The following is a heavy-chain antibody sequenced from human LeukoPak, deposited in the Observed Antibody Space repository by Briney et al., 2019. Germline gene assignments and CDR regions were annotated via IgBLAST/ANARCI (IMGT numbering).Heavy chain of an antibody. CDR1: GGSISSGPYY. V-gene: IGHV4-61*02. CDR3: ARANTYYDFWSGYSP. CDR2: IYSSGST. Sequence: SQTLSLTCTVSGGSISSGPYYWTWIRQPAGKGLEWIGRIYSSGSTNYNPSLKSRVTISVDTSKNQFSLKLSSVTAADTAVYYCARANTYYDFWSGYSPWGQGTLVTVSS. J-gene: IGHJ5*02. D-gene: IGHD3-3*01.